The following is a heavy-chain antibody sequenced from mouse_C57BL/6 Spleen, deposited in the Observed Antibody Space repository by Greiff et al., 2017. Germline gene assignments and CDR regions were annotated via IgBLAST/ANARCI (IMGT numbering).Heavy chain of an antibody. CDR2: IYPGAGDT. D-gene: IGHD2-5*01. CDR1: GYAFSSSW. Sequence: VQLQQSGPELVKPGASVKISCKASGYAFSSSWMNWVKQRPGKGLEWIGRIYPGAGDTNYNGKFKGKATLTADNSSSTAYMQLSSLTSEDSAVYFCARRDSNYYFDYWGQGTTLTVSS. J-gene: IGHJ2*01. V-gene: IGHV1-82*01. CDR3: ARRDSNYYFDY.